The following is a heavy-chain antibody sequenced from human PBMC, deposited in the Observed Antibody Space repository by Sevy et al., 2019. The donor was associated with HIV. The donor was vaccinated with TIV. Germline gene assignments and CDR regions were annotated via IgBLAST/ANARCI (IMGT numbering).Heavy chain of an antibody. V-gene: IGHV1-2*02. CDR3: ARAPARAAEGWFDP. CDR2: INPNSGGT. Sequence: ASVKVSCKASGYTFTDYYMYWVRQAPGQGLEWMGWINPNSGGTNYAQKFQGRVTMTRETSISTADMELGRLGSDDTAMYYCARAPARAAEGWFDPWGQGTLVTVSS. D-gene: IGHD6-13*01. J-gene: IGHJ5*02. CDR1: GYTFTDYY.